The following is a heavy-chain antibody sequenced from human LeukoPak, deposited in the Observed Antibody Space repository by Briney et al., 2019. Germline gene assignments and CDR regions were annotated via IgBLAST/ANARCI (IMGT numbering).Heavy chain of an antibody. D-gene: IGHD3-22*01. CDR1: GFTFSSYW. J-gene: IGHJ4*02. Sequence: GGSLRLSCAASGFTFSSYWMSWVRQAPGKGLEWVANIKQDGSEKYYVDSVKGRFTISRDNAKNSLYLQMNSLRAEDTAVYYCARAGYYYDSSGYFDYWGQGTLVTASS. V-gene: IGHV3-7*04. CDR2: IKQDGSEK. CDR3: ARAGYYYDSSGYFDY.